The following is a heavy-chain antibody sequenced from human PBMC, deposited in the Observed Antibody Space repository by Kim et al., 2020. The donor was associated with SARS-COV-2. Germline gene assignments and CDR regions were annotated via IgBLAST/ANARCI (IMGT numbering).Heavy chain of an antibody. CDR3: ARVRLPGIYGMDV. V-gene: IGHV1-69*06. D-gene: IGHD5-18*01. J-gene: IGHJ6*02. Sequence: SVKVSCKASGGTFSSYAISWVRQAPGQGLEWMGGIIPIFGTANYAQKFQGRVTITADKSTSTAYMELSSLRSEDTAVYYCARVRLPGIYGMDVWGQGTTVTVSS. CDR1: GGTFSSYA. CDR2: IIPIFGTA.